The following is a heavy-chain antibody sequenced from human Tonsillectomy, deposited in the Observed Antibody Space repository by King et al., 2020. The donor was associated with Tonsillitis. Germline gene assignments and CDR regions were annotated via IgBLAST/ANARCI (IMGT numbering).Heavy chain of an antibody. J-gene: IGHJ6*03. CDR3: ASSAGTFSNYYYMDV. D-gene: IGHD6-13*01. CDR1: GFTFSSYG. V-gene: IGHV3-33*08. CDR2: IWYDGSNK. Sequence: VQLVESGGGVVQPGRSLRLSCAASGFTFSSYGMHWVRQAPGKGLEWVAVIWYDGSNKYYADSVKGRCTISRDNCKNTLYLQMNSLRAEDTAVYYCASSAGTFSNYYYMDVWGKGTTVTVSS.